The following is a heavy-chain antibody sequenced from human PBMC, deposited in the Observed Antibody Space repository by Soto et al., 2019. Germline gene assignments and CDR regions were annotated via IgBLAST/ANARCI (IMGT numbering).Heavy chain of an antibody. CDR2: FDPEDGET. CDR3: AAGGTRWLHSPFDY. D-gene: IGHD1-1*01. V-gene: IGHV1-24*01. J-gene: IGHJ4*02. CDR1: GHTLTELS. Sequence: QVQLLQSGAEVKKPGASVKVSCKVSGHTLTELSMHWVRQAPGRGLDWMGGFDPEDGETIFAQKFQGRVTMTEDTSTDSTYMELTSLRSEDTAVYYCAAGGTRWLHSPFDYWGQGTLVTISS.